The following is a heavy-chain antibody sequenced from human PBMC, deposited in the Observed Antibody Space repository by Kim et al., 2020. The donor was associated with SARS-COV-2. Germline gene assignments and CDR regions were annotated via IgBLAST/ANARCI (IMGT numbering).Heavy chain of an antibody. CDR3: ARELLWFGELLSRDYYFDY. D-gene: IGHD3-10*01. V-gene: IGHV1-46*01. Sequence: GRVTMTRDTSTSTVYMELSSLRSEDTAVYYCARELLWFGELLSRDYYFDYWGQGTLVTVSS. J-gene: IGHJ4*02.